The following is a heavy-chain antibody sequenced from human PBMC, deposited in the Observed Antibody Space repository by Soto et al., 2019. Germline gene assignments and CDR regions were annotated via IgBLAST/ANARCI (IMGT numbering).Heavy chain of an antibody. D-gene: IGHD5-18*01. V-gene: IGHV1-46*01. CDR1: GYTFTSYY. CDR2: FNPTGDTA. J-gene: IGHJ6*02. Sequence: ASVKVSCKASGYTFTSYYIHWVRQAPGQGLEWMGIFNPTGDTASYAQKLQGRVTMTRDTSTGTAYMELGSLRSEDTAVYYCARGRRIVDTGIGYYYYHAMDVWGQGTTVTVSS. CDR3: ARGRRIVDTGIGYYYYHAMDV.